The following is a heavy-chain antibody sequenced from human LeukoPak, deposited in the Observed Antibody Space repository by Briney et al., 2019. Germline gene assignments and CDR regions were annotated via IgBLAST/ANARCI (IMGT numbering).Heavy chain of an antibody. Sequence: ASVKVSCKASGYTLTGYYIHWVRQAPGQGLEWMGWMNPSSGGTKSAQKFQGRVTMTRDTSISTVYMELSRLRSDDTAVYYCAREIAGGAFDIWGQGTMVTVSS. CDR3: AREIAGGAFDI. J-gene: IGHJ3*02. CDR2: MNPSSGGT. D-gene: IGHD3-16*01. CDR1: GYTLTGYY. V-gene: IGHV1-2*02.